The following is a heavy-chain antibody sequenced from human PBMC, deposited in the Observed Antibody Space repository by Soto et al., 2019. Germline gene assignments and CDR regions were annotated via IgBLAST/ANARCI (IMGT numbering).Heavy chain of an antibody. CDR1: GYTLTGNY. CDR3: ARERSYYYDSSGYPVNAFDI. J-gene: IGHJ3*02. V-gene: IGHV1-2*04. D-gene: IGHD3-22*01. CDR2: INPNSGGT. Sequence: GASVEPSCKASGYTLTGNYMHWVRQAPGQGLEWMGWINPNSGGTNYAQKFQGWVTMTRDTSISTAYMELSRLRSDDTAVYYCARERSYYYDSSGYPVNAFDIWGQGTMVTVSS.